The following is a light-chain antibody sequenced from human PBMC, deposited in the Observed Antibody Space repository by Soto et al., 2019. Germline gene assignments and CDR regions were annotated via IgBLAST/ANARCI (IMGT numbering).Light chain of an antibody. Sequence: QPVLTQSPSASASLGASVRLICTLTSGHSNYAVAWHQQQPEKGPRFLMKLNSDGSHSKGDGIPDRYSGSSSGAERYLTISSLQSEDEADYSCQTWGAGVHVFGPGTKLTVL. CDR3: QTWGAGVHV. CDR2: LNSDGSH. V-gene: IGLV4-69*01. CDR1: SGHSNYA. J-gene: IGLJ1*01.